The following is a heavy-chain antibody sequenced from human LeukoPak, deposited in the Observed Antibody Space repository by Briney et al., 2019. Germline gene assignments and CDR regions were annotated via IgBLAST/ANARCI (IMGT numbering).Heavy chain of an antibody. CDR2: IYHSGST. J-gene: IGHJ4*02. V-gene: IGHV4-30-2*01. CDR1: GGSISSGGYY. D-gene: IGHD6-13*01. CDR3: ARDHIAAAGLDY. Sequence: TLSLTCTVSGGSISSGGYYWSWIRQPPGKGLEWIGYIYHSGSTYYNPSLKSRVTISVDRSKNQFSLKLSSVTAADTAVYYCARDHIAAAGLDYWGQGTLVTVSS.